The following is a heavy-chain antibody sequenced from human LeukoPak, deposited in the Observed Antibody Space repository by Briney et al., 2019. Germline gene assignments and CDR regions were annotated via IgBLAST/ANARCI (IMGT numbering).Heavy chain of an antibody. D-gene: IGHD3-9*01. CDR1: GGSISNYY. CDR3: AREGGRPYYDILTGYYSNYYYGMDV. J-gene: IGHJ6*02. CDR2: IYTSGST. Sequence: SETLSLTCTVSGGSISNYYWNWIRQPAGKGLEWIGRIYTSGSTNYNPSLKSRVTMSVDTSKNHFSLKLSSVTAADTAVYYCAREGGRPYYDILTGYYSNYYYGMDVWGQGTTVTVSS. V-gene: IGHV4-4*07.